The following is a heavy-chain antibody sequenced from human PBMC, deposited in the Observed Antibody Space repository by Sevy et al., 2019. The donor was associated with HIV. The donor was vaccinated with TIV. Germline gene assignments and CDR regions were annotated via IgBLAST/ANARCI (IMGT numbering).Heavy chain of an antibody. Sequence: GGSLRLSCAASGFTVNDNYMAWVRLAPGKGLEWVSLIDSDGSAYYADSVKGRFTISRDNVKNTLYLQINALRAEDTGLYFCARDRYYDASGYYYYYYGMDVWGQGTTVTVSS. J-gene: IGHJ6*02. CDR2: IDSDGSA. CDR3: ARDRYYDASGYYYYYYGMDV. D-gene: IGHD3-22*01. V-gene: IGHV3-66*01. CDR1: GFTVNDNY.